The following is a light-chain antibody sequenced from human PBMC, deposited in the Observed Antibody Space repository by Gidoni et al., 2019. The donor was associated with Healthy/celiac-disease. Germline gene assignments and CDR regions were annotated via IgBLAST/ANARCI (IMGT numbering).Light chain of an antibody. V-gene: IGKV1-39*01. J-gene: IGKJ2*01. CDR1: QSISSY. CDR2: AAA. CDR3: QQSYSTPNT. Sequence: IQMTQSPSTLSASVGDRVTITCRASQSISSYLNWYQQKPGKAPKLLIYAAASLQSGVPSRFSGSGSGTNFTLTISSLQPEDFATYYCQQSYSTPNTFGQGTKLEIK.